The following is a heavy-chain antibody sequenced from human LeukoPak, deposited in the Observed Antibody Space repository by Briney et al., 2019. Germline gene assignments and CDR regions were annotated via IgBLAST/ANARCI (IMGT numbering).Heavy chain of an antibody. CDR3: AKGYYDFWSGYYGY. CDR2: ISSSGSTI. Sequence: GGSLRLSCAASGFTFSDYYMSWIRQAPGKGLEWVSYISSSGSTIYYADSVKGRFTISRDNAKNSLYLQVNSLRAEDTALYYCAKGYYDFWSGYYGYWGQGTLVTVSS. V-gene: IGHV3-11*01. J-gene: IGHJ4*02. D-gene: IGHD3-3*01. CDR1: GFTFSDYY.